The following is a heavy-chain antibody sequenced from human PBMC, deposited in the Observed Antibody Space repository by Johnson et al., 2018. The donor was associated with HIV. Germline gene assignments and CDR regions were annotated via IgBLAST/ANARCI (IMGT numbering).Heavy chain of an antibody. CDR1: GLTVSTND. Sequence: QVQLVESGGGLVQPGGSLRLSCAASGLTVSTNDINWVRQAPGKGLEWVAVISYDGSNKYYADSVKGRFTISRDNSKNTLYLQMNSLRAEDTAVYYCARDSRWELQWGQGTMVTVSS. CDR2: ISYDGSNK. J-gene: IGHJ3*01. CDR3: ARDSRWELQ. V-gene: IGHV3-30-3*01. D-gene: IGHD1-26*01.